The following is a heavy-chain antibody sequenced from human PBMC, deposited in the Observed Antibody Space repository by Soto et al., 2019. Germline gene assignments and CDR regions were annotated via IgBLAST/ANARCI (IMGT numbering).Heavy chain of an antibody. D-gene: IGHD3-10*01. Sequence: SEPLSLTCAVYGGSFSGYSWSWIRQPPGQGLEWIGEINHSGSTNYNPSLKSRVTISVDTSKNQFSLKLSSVTAADTAVYYCARADCYYGSGSHCWFDPWGQGTLVTVSS. CDR1: GGSFSGYS. J-gene: IGHJ5*02. CDR2: INHSGST. V-gene: IGHV4-34*01. CDR3: ARADCYYGSGSHCWFDP.